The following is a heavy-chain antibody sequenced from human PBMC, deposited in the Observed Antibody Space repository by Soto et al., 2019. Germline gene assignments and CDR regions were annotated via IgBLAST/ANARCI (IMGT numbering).Heavy chain of an antibody. Sequence: GSLRLSCAASGFTFSSFAMSWVRQAPGKGLEWVSAISGSGGGTYYADSVKGRVTISRDNSKNTLYLQMNSLRAEDTAVYYCAKLGVAGTYDAFDVWGRGAMVTVS. D-gene: IGHD3-16*01. J-gene: IGHJ3*01. CDR1: GFTFSSFA. CDR2: ISGSGGGT. V-gene: IGHV3-23*01. CDR3: AKLGVAGTYDAFDV.